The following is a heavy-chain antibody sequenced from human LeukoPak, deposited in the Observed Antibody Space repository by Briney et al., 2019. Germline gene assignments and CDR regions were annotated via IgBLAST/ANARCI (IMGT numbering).Heavy chain of an antibody. CDR2: IFRSGTT. CDR1: GYSISSGYY. D-gene: IGHD3-22*01. Sequence: PSETLSLTCTVSGYSISSGYYWGWIRQPPGKGLEWIGSIFRSGTTYYNPSLRSRVTISVDTYKNQFSLKLSSGAAAETAVYYCTRDSGNYYDGSGRYYFDYWGQGTLVTVSS. CDR3: TRDSGNYYDGSGRYYFDY. J-gene: IGHJ4*02. V-gene: IGHV4-38-2*02.